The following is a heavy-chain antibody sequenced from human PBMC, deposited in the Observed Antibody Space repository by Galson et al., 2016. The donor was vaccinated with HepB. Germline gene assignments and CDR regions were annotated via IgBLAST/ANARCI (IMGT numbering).Heavy chain of an antibody. CDR3: AHLTIWEKWSVP. CDR1: GFNFSGYA. J-gene: IGHJ5*01. V-gene: IGHV3-30*04. Sequence: SLRLSCAASGFNFSGYAMHWVRQAPGKGLECVSLISHDGHNEHLIDSVKGRFTLSRDNSKSILYLQMDRLRPEDTATYYCAHLTIWEKWSVPWGQGTLVIVSS. CDR2: ISHDGHNE. D-gene: IGHD7-27*01.